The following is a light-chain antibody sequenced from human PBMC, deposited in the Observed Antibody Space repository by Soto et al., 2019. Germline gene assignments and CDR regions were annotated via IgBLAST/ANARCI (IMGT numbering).Light chain of an antibody. CDR2: AAS. J-gene: IGKJ1*01. CDR3: QQAHTFPWT. Sequence: DIQLTQSPSSVSASVGAIVTISCRASQDISTRLAWYQQKPGTAPKLLIYAASTSGSGVPSRFSVSGSGTDFSLTVSSLQSEDFATYFCQQAHTFPWTFGQGTKVDIQ. CDR1: QDISTR. V-gene: IGKV1-12*01.